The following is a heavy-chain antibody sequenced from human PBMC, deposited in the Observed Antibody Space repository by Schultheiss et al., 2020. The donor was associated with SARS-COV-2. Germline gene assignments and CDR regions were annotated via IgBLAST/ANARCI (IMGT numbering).Heavy chain of an antibody. CDR3: ARGLGGY. J-gene: IGHJ4*02. Sequence: SQTLSLTCTVSGGSISSGDYYWSWIRQPPGKGLEWIGYIYYSGSTNYNPSLKSRVTISVDTSKNQFSLRLSAVTAADTAVYYCARGLGGYWGQGTLVTVSS. CDR1: GGSISSGDYY. D-gene: IGHD3-16*01. V-gene: IGHV4-30-4*08. CDR2: IYYSGST.